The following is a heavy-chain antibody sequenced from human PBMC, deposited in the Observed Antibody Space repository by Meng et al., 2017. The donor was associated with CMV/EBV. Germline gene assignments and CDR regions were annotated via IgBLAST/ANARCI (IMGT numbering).Heavy chain of an antibody. J-gene: IGHJ5*02. Sequence: SETLSLTCTVSGGSISSSSYYWGWIRQPPGKGLEWIGSIYYSGSTYYNPSLKSRVTISVDTSKNQFSLKLSSVTAADTAVYYCARSNERITIFGVVIKSRRNWLDPWGQGTLVTVSS. CDR2: IYYSGST. CDR1: GGSISSSSYY. V-gene: IGHV4-39*01. CDR3: ARSNERITIFGVVIKSRRNWLDP. D-gene: IGHD3-3*01.